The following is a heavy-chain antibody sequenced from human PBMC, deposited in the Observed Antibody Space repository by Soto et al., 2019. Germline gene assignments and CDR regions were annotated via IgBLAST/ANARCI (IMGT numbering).Heavy chain of an antibody. CDR1: GYTFTSYD. CDR3: ARTSGDIVVVVAVPYYYYYMDV. D-gene: IGHD2-15*01. CDR2: MNPNSGNT. J-gene: IGHJ6*03. Sequence: ASVKVSCKASGYTFTSYDINWVRQATGQGLEWMGWMNPNSGNTGYAQKFQGRVTMTRNTSISTAYMELSSLRSEDTAVYYCARTSGDIVVVVAVPYYYYYMDVWGKGTTVTVSS. V-gene: IGHV1-8*01.